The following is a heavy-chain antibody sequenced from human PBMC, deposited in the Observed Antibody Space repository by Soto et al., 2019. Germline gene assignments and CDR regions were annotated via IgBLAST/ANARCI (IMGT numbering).Heavy chain of an antibody. D-gene: IGHD6-6*01. CDR3: AKDHAREQFVRGENWFDS. Sequence: QPGGSLRLSCTASGFTFTNYAMSWARQAPGKGLEWVSTISGSGVRTYYADSVKGRFTISRDNSKNTLDLQMNSLRVEDTAIYYCAKDHAREQFVRGENWFDSWGQGTLVTVSS. V-gene: IGHV3-23*01. J-gene: IGHJ5*01. CDR2: ISGSGVRT. CDR1: GFTFTNYA.